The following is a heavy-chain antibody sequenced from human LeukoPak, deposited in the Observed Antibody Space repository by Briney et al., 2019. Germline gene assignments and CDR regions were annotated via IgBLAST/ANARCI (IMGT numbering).Heavy chain of an antibody. CDR3: ARGPGYSSGWYVLSVDY. J-gene: IGHJ4*02. D-gene: IGHD6-19*01. CDR1: GFTFSSYA. CDR2: ISYDGSIK. Sequence: GRSLRLSCAASGFTFSSYAMHWVRQAPGKGLEWVAVISYDGSIKYYADSVKGRFTTSRDNSKNMLYLQMNSLSAEDTAVYYCARGPGYSSGWYVLSVDYWGQGTLVTVSS. V-gene: IGHV3-30-3*01.